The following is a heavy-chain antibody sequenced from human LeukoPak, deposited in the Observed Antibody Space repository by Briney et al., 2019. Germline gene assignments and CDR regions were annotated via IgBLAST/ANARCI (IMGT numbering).Heavy chain of an antibody. V-gene: IGHV3-7*03. J-gene: IGHJ3*02. CDR1: GFTFSSYW. CDR3: AKDRESSVDAFDI. Sequence: GGSLRLSCAASGFTFSSYWMNWVRQAPGKGLEWVANINQDGSEKNYVGSVKGRFTISRDNAKNSLYLQMNSLRAEDTAVYYCAKDRESSVDAFDIWGQGTMVTVSS. D-gene: IGHD3-22*01. CDR2: INQDGSEK.